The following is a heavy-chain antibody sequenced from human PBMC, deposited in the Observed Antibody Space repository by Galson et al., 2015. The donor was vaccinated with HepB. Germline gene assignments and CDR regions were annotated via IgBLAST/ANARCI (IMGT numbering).Heavy chain of an antibody. CDR2: ISVYNGNI. CDR3: ARDFRYMAASTYGMDV. D-gene: IGHD6-6*01. Sequence: SVKVSCKASGYTFTSYGISWVRQAPGQGLEWMGWISVYNGNINYAQNVQGRVTMTTDTSTSTAYMELRSLRSDDSAVYYCARDFRYMAASTYGMDVWGQGTTVTVSS. CDR1: GYTFTSYG. J-gene: IGHJ6*02. V-gene: IGHV1-18*04.